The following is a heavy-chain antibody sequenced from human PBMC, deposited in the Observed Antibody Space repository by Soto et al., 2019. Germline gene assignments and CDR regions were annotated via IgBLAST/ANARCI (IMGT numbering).Heavy chain of an antibody. CDR2: IGGSGGTK. J-gene: IGHJ3*01. V-gene: IGHV3-48*03. CDR1: GFSFSSYE. D-gene: IGHD3-10*01. Sequence: GGALRLSCAASGFSFSSYEVNWVRQAPGKGLEWISYIGGSGGTKYSADSVKGRFIISRDNAQNSLYLQMNSLRVEDTAVYYCARDRGGDVGQFLFPDGFDLWGQGTMVTVSS. CDR3: ARDRGGDVGQFLFPDGFDL.